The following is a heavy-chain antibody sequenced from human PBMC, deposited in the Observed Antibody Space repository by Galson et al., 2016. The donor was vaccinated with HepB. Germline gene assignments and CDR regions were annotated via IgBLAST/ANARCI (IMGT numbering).Heavy chain of an antibody. CDR3: STGGGYNWFDP. D-gene: IGHD6-25*01. V-gene: IGHV1-46*01. CDR2: INPNGGSA. Sequence: SVKVSCKASGYTFTTYHMHWVRQAPGQGLEWMGIINPNGGSASYSPKFQGRVTLTRYTSTSTVYMELSSLKSDDTALYYCSTGGGYNWFDPWGQGTLVTVSS. CDR1: GYTFTTYH. J-gene: IGHJ5*02.